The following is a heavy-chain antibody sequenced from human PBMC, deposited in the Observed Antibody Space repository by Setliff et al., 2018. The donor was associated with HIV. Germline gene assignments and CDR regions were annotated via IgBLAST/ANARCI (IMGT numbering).Heavy chain of an antibody. Sequence: SETLSLTCTVSGGSMSSYFWSWIRQSPGKGLEWIGYIYNSGGTNYNPSLKSRVTISLDTSKKHFSLRLSSVTAADTAVYYCASFMTTVVTPGPGHGDYWGQGILVTVSS. CDR2: IYNSGGT. D-gene: IGHD4-17*01. J-gene: IGHJ4*02. CDR1: GGSMSSYF. V-gene: IGHV4-59*08. CDR3: ASFMTTVVTPGPGHGDY.